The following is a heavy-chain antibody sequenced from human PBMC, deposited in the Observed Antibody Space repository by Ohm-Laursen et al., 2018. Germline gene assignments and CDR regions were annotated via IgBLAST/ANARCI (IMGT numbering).Heavy chain of an antibody. V-gene: IGHV3-7*01. CDR2: IKQDGSER. CDR1: GFTFSSYW. CDR3: ARGGNYYDSSGYYYADWYFDL. D-gene: IGHD3-22*01. Sequence: SLRLSCAAPGFTFSSYWMTWVRQAPGKGLEWVANIKQDGSERYYVDSVKGRFTISRDNGKNSLYLQMNSLRAEDTAVYYCARGGNYYDSSGYYYADWYFDLWGRGTLVTVSS. J-gene: IGHJ2*01.